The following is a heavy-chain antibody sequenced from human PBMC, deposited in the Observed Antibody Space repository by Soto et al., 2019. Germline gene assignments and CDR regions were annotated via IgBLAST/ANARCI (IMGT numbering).Heavy chain of an antibody. Sequence: QVQLQESGPGLVKPSQTLSLTCTVSGVSISRGGYYWSWSRQHPGKGLEWTGYIYYSGSTYYNPSLKRRVTISVDTSKIQCCLNLSSVTAADRAVYYGARYYDSSGYYYVLDYWGQGTLVTVSS. V-gene: IGHV4-31*03. J-gene: IGHJ4*02. CDR2: IYYSGST. CDR1: GVSISRGGYY. CDR3: ARYYDSSGYYYVLDY. D-gene: IGHD3-22*01.